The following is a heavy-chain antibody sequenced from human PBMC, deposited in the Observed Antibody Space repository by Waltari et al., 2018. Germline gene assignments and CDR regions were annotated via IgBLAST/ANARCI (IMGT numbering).Heavy chain of an antibody. J-gene: IGHJ5*02. CDR1: GGTFSSYA. D-gene: IGHD2-15*01. V-gene: IGHV1-69*04. Sequence: QVQLVQSGAEVKKPGSSVKVSCKASGGTFSSYAISWVRQAPGQGLEWMGGIIPILGIANYAQKFQGRVTITADESTSTAYMELSSLRSEDTAVYYCARDEASGSGGSNWFDPWGQGTLVTVSS. CDR2: IIPILGIA. CDR3: ARDEASGSGGSNWFDP.